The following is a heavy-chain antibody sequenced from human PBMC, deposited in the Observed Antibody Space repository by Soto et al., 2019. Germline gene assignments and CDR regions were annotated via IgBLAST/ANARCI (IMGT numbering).Heavy chain of an antibody. Sequence: PGGSLRLSCSASGFIFSNYAMHWVRQAPGKRLEYVSGISNNGRSTYYPDSVRGRFTMSRDNSKNTLYLQISSPRGEDTAVYYCVKYERGPRWHLSTWGQGALVPVSS. CDR1: GFIFSNYA. V-gene: IGHV3-64D*08. D-gene: IGHD1-1*01. J-gene: IGHJ1*01. CDR2: ISNNGRST. CDR3: VKYERGPRWHLST.